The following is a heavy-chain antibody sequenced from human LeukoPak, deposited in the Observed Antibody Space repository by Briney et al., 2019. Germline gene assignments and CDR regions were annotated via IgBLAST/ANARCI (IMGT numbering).Heavy chain of an antibody. Sequence: SETLSLTCSVSGGSISSSSYYWGWIRQPPGKGLEWIGSIYYTGSTYYNPSLKSRVTISVDTSKNQFSLKLSSVTAADLAVFYCARQDRGYSFDRPFDCWGQGTMVTVSS. CDR2: IYYTGST. J-gene: IGHJ4*02. D-gene: IGHD5-18*01. CDR3: ARQDRGYSFDRPFDC. CDR1: GGSISSSSYY. V-gene: IGHV4-39*01.